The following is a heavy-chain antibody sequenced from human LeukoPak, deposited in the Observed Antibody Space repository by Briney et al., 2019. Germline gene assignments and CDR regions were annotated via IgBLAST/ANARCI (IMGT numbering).Heavy chain of an antibody. V-gene: IGHV4-39*07. J-gene: IGHJ5*02. D-gene: IGHD6-19*01. Sequence: SETLSLTCTVSGGSISTTSYFWAWIRQPPGEGLEWIGSIYYSGTTYFNSSLKSRVTISVERSKNHFSLKLSSVTVADTALYYCARVYSSTHNWFDPWGQGTLVTVSS. CDR2: IYYSGTT. CDR3: ARVYSSTHNWFDP. CDR1: GGSISTTSYF.